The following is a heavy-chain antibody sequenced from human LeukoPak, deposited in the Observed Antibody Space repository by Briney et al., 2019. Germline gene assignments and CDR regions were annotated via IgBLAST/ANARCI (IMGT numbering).Heavy chain of an antibody. CDR2: IYYSGST. CDR1: GGSISSYY. J-gene: IGHJ4*02. Sequence: SETLSLTCTVSGGSISSYYWSWIRQPPGKGLDWIGYIYYSGSTNYNPSLKSRVTISVDTSKNQFSLKLSSVTAADTAVYYCARVEMATTLALFDYWGQGTLVTVSS. V-gene: IGHV4-59*01. CDR3: ARVEMATTLALFDY. D-gene: IGHD5-24*01.